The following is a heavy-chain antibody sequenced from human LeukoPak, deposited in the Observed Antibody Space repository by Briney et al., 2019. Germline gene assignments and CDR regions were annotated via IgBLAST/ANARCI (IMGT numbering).Heavy chain of an antibody. CDR1: GGSISSYY. V-gene: IGHV4-59*12. J-gene: IGHJ1*01. CDR2: VHYSGTT. D-gene: IGHD6-13*01. CDR3: ARGPFFHPYSSSWYLGYFQH. Sequence: SETLSLTCTVSGGSISSYYWSWVRPPPGKGREWFGYVHYSGTTKYNPSLKSRVTISVDTSKNQFSLKLSSVTAADTAVYYCARGPFFHPYSSSWYLGYFQHWGQGTLVTVSS.